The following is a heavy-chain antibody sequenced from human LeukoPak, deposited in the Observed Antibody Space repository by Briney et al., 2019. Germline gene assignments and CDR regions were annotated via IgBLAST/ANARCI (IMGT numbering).Heavy chain of an antibody. CDR2: IFYSGNT. CDR3: ARHDNSGTYPLYY. Sequence: SETLSLTCTVSGGSISNYYWGWIRQPPGKGLEYLGHIFYSGNTNYSPSLKSRITMSVDTSKNQFSLKLTPVTAADTAVYYCARHDNSGTYPLYYWGQGTLATVSS. J-gene: IGHJ4*02. V-gene: IGHV4-59*08. CDR1: GGSISNYY. D-gene: IGHD3-10*01.